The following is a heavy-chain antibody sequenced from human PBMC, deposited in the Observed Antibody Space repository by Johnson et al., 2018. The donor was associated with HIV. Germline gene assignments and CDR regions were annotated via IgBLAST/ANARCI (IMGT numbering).Heavy chain of an antibody. J-gene: IGHJ3*01. CDR2: VTNNGDST. CDR3: ASDYNCWRGRPDSFDV. D-gene: IGHD3-3*01. Sequence: VQLVESGGGLVQPGGSLRLSCVASGFSFSSYPMHWVRQAPGRGLEYVARVTNNGDSTYYVNAVEGRFTISRDNSKNTLYLQMDSLRAEDTGVYYCASDYNCWRGRPDSFDVWGQGTTVTVSS. V-gene: IGHV3-64*01. CDR1: GFSFSSYP.